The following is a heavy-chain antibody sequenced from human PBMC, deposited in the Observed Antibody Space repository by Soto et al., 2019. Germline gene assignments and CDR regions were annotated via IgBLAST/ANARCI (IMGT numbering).Heavy chain of an antibody. J-gene: IGHJ6*03. CDR1: GYTSTSYA. CDR2: INPANGDT. D-gene: IGHD2-15*01. CDR3: ARDTGYCSGGSCFLYYMDV. Sequence: ASVKVSCKASGYTSTSYAVYWVRQAPGQRLEWMGWINPANGDTKYSQKFQDRVIVSRDTSASTAYMDLRSLRSEDTAVYYCARDTGYCSGGSCFLYYMDVWGKGTTVTVSS. V-gene: IGHV1-3*01.